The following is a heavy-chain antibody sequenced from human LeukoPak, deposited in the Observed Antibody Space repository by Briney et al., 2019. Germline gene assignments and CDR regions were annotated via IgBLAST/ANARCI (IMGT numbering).Heavy chain of an antibody. J-gene: IGHJ4*02. D-gene: IGHD4-23*01. Sequence: GGSLRLSCAASGFTVGSNYMSWVRQAPGKGLEWVSVIYSGGSTYYADSVKGRFTISRDNSKNTLYLQMNSLRAEDTAVYYCARDLLDYGGNFYFDYWGQGTLVTVSS. V-gene: IGHV3-66*01. CDR1: GFTVGSNY. CDR3: ARDLLDYGGNFYFDY. CDR2: IYSGGST.